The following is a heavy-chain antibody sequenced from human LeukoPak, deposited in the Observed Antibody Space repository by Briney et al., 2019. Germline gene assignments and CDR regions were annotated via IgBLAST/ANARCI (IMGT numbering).Heavy chain of an antibody. CDR3: AGGDPPWYFDY. CDR1: GFTVSSNY. J-gene: IGHJ4*02. D-gene: IGHD2-21*02. CDR2: IYSGGST. Sequence: GVSLRLSCAASGFTVSSNYMSWVRQAPGKGLEWVSVIYSGGSTYYADSVKGRFTISRDNSKNTLYLQMNSLRAEDTAVYYCAGGDPPWYFDYWGQGTLVTVSS. V-gene: IGHV3-53*01.